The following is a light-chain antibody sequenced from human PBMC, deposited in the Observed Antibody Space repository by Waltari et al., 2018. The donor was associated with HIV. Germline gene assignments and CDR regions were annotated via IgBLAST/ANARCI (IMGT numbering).Light chain of an antibody. CDR1: SSNLGNDF. J-gene: IGLJ3*02. CDR3: GTWDSSLNAGV. CDR2: AND. V-gene: IGLV1-51*01. Sequence: QSMLTQPPSVSAAPGQKVTISCFRSSSNLGNDFVSWYQHLPGAAPKLVIYANDNRPSGIPDRCSGSKSGASATLVITELQTGDEGDYYCGTWDSSLNAGVFGGGTKLTVL.